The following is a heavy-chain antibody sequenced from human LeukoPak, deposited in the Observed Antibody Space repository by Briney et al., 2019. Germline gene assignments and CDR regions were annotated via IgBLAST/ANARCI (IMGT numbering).Heavy chain of an antibody. V-gene: IGHV4-59*01. Sequence: SETLSLTCTVSGGSISSYYWSWIRQPPGKGLEWIGYIYYSGSTNYNPSLKSRVTISVDTSKNQFSLKLSSVTAADTAVYYCARVSVRYSGSYLGYWAREPWSPSPQ. CDR2: IYYSGST. CDR3: ARVSVRYSGSYLGY. CDR1: GGSISSYY. D-gene: IGHD1-26*01. J-gene: IGHJ4*02.